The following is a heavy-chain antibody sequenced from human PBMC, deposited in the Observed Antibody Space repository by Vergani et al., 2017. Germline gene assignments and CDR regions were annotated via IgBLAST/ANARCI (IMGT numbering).Heavy chain of an antibody. CDR1: GFTFDTYT. D-gene: IGHD3-10*01. CDR3: TTAXGLYYLHGEYVQY. CDR2: ISSGGGDI. V-gene: IGHV3-23*01. J-gene: IGHJ1*01. Sequence: EVQLLESGGGLVQPGGSRRLSCAGAGFTFDTYTMAYVRQAPGKGLEWVATISSGGGDIFYADSVKGRFTISRDNSKNTLFLQMNSLKDEDTAVYYCTTAXGLYYLHGEYVQYWGRGTLVSVSS.